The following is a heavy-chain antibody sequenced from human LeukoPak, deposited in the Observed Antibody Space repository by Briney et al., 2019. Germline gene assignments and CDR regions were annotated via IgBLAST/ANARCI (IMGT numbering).Heavy chain of an antibody. J-gene: IGHJ4*02. Sequence: ASVKVSCKVSGYTLTELSMHWVRQAPGKGLEWMGGFDPEDGETIYAQKFQGSVTMTEDTSTDTAYMELSSLRSEDTAVYYCATVGYSNYYFDYWGQGTLVTVSS. CDR1: GYTLTELS. D-gene: IGHD4-11*01. V-gene: IGHV1-24*01. CDR2: FDPEDGET. CDR3: ATVGYSNYYFDY.